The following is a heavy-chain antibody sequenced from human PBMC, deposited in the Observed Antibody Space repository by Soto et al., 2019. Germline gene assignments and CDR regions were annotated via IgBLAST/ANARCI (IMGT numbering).Heavy chain of an antibody. V-gene: IGHV3-30*01. J-gene: IGHJ4*02. D-gene: IGHD3-22*01. CDR3: ARDGNNYDSSRPRFDN. Sequence: DSVKGRFTISRDNSKNTLYLQMNSLRAEDTAVYYCARDGNNYDSSRPRFDNWGQGTLVTVSS.